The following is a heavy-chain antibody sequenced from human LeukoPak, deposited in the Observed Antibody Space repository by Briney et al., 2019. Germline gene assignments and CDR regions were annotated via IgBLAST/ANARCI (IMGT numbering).Heavy chain of an antibody. CDR2: ISSSGSTI. V-gene: IGHV3-11*04. Sequence: PGGSLRLSCAASGFTFSDYYMSWIRQAPGKGLEWVSYISSSGSTIYYADSVKGRFTISRDNAKNSLYLQMNSLRAEDTAVYYCARVDPSEYQLLWDPLGYYYGMDVWGQGTTVTVSS. D-gene: IGHD2-2*01. CDR1: GFTFSDYY. J-gene: IGHJ6*02. CDR3: ARVDPSEYQLLWDPLGYYYGMDV.